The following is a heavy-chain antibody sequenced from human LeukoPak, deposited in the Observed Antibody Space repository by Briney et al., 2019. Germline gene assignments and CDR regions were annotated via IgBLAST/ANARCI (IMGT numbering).Heavy chain of an antibody. J-gene: IGHJ5*02. Sequence: SETLSLTCAVSGASISSGDYSWNWMRQPPGKGLEWIGYIYHTGHTYYSPSLKSRVTISVDRSRNQFSLKLTSVTAADTAVYFCARGLFLRESPGSWFDPWGQGTLVTVSS. V-gene: IGHV4-30-2*01. CDR3: ARGLFLRESPGSWFDP. D-gene: IGHD3-10*01. CDR2: IYHTGHT. CDR1: GASISSGDYS.